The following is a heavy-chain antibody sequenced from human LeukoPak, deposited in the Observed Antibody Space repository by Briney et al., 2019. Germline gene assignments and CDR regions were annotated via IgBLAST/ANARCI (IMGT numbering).Heavy chain of an antibody. J-gene: IGHJ4*02. D-gene: IGHD2-2*02. CDR2: ISGSGGST. V-gene: IGHV3-23*01. CDR3: AKVWAPIVVVPAAIGGREDY. CDR1: GFTFSSYA. Sequence: GGSLRLSCAASGFTFSSYAMSWVRQAPGKGLEWVSAISGSGGSTYYADSVKGRFTISRDNSKNTLYLQMNSLRAEDTAVYYCAKVWAPIVVVPAAIGGREDYWGQGTLVTVSS.